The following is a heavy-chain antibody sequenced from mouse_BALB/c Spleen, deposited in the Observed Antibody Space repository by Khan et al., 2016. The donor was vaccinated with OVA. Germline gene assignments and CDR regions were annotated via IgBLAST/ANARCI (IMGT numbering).Heavy chain of an antibody. D-gene: IGHD1-1*01. Sequence: QIQLVQSGPELKKPGETVKISCKASGYTFTNYGINWVKQAPGKGLKWMGWINTNTGEPTYAEEFKGRFAFSLETSASTAYLQLNNLKNEDTATXFFARGNYYGSNSWFAYWGQGTLVTVSA. CDR3: ARGNYYGSNSWFAY. CDR1: GYTFTNYG. CDR2: INTNTGEP. V-gene: IGHV9-3*02. J-gene: IGHJ3*01.